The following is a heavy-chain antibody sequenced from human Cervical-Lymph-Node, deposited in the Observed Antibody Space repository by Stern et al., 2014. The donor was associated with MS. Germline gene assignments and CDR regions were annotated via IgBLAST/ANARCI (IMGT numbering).Heavy chain of an antibody. Sequence: MQLVESGGCVVPPGRSLRLSCADSGSTFSKSAMHWVRQAPGKGLEWVAVISHDGSNKQYGDSVKGRLAISRDNSRNTLSLEIYSLRAEDTAVYYCVRTESFYYYDGMDVWGHGTTVIVSS. V-gene: IGHV3-30*09. CDR1: GSTFSKSA. CDR2: ISHDGSNK. J-gene: IGHJ6*02. CDR3: VRTESFYYYDGMDV.